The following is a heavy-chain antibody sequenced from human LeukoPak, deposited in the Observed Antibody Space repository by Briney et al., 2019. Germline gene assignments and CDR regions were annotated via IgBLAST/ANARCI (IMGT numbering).Heavy chain of an antibody. CDR2: NNWNGVIT. CDR3: ARGEKAMAGTPWLY. V-gene: IGHV3-20*04. D-gene: IGHD6-19*01. Sequence: GGSLRLPCAAPGFTFDEYRVRWVRQAPGKGLEGVSGNNWNGVITRYADPVRGRFTISRDNAKKSLYLQMKSLIPEATDLYYFARGEKAMAGTPWLYWRQGTVVSVSS. J-gene: IGHJ4*02. CDR1: GFTFDEYR.